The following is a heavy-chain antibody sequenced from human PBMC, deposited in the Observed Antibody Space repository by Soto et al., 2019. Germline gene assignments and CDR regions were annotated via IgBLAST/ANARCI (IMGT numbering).Heavy chain of an antibody. CDR3: AIIMTHSDSFDI. V-gene: IGHV1-2*04. J-gene: IGHJ3*02. CDR2: INSNSGGT. CDR1: GGSFAVFY. Sequence: SAKVAGNASGGSFAVFYIYWMRHARGQGLERVGSINSNSGGTTYSQKFQDSVAMTRETSVSTAYMDLNRLTSDDTDIYYCAIIMTHSDSFDIWGQGTIVTVS. D-gene: IGHD3-16*01.